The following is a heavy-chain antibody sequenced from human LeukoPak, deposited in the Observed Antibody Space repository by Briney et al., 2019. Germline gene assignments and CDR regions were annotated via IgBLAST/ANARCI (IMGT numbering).Heavy chain of an antibody. J-gene: IGHJ4*02. V-gene: IGHV3-11*04. Sequence: PGGSLRLSCAASGFTFSDYYMSWIRQAPGKGLEWVSYISSSGSTIYYADSVKGRFTISRDNAKNTLYLQMNSLRAEDTAVYYCATDYYDSSGYYWHWGQGTLVTVSS. D-gene: IGHD3-22*01. CDR2: ISSSGSTI. CDR3: ATDYYDSSGYYWH. CDR1: GFTFSDYY.